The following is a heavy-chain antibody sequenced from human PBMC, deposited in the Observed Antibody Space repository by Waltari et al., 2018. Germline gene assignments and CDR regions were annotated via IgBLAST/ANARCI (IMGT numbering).Heavy chain of an antibody. Sequence: QVQLVESGGGVVQPGRSLRLSCAASGFTFSSYGMHWVRQAPGKGLEWVAVIWYDGRNKYYADSVKGRFTISRENSKNTLYLQMNSLRAEDTAVYYCARETYYYDSSGYYYFDYWGQGTLVTVSS. CDR1: GFTFSSYG. D-gene: IGHD3-22*01. CDR2: IWYDGRNK. J-gene: IGHJ4*02. CDR3: ARETYYYDSSGYYYFDY. V-gene: IGHV3-33*01.